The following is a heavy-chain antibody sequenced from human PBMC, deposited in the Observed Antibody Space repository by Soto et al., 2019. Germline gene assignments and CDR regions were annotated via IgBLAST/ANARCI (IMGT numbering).Heavy chain of an antibody. CDR3: ARGLRGAYGMDV. V-gene: IGHV3-74*01. Sequence: EVQLVESGGGLVQPGGSLRLSCAASGFTFSDHWIHWVRQGPGEGLVWVSRIKGDGSITYYADSVKGRFTISRDNAKNTVYLQINSLRVEDTALYYCARGLRGAYGMDVWGQGTTVTVSS. CDR1: GFTFSDHW. D-gene: IGHD2-21*01. J-gene: IGHJ6*02. CDR2: IKGDGSIT.